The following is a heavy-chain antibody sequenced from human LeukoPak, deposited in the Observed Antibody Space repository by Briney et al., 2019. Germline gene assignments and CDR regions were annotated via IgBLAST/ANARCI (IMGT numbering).Heavy chain of an antibody. Sequence: PGRSLRLSCAASGFTFDDYAMHWVRQAPGKGLEWVSGISWNSGSIDYADSVRGRFTISRDNAKNSLYLQMNSLRAEDTALYYCAKDSGAVAHNWFDPWGQGTLVTVSS. V-gene: IGHV3-9*01. J-gene: IGHJ5*02. CDR2: ISWNSGSI. D-gene: IGHD6-19*01. CDR1: GFTFDDYA. CDR3: AKDSGAVAHNWFDP.